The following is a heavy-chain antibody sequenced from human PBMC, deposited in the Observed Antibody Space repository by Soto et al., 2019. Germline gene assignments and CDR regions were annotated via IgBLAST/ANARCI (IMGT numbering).Heavy chain of an antibody. D-gene: IGHD3-10*01. Sequence: KVSCKASGGTFSSYTISWVRQAPGQGLEWMGRIIPILGIANYAQKFQGRVTITADKSTSTAYMELSSLRSEDTAVYYCASGKWFGELLSIYFDYWGQGTLVTVSS. J-gene: IGHJ4*02. CDR1: GGTFSSYT. CDR3: ASGKWFGELLSIYFDY. V-gene: IGHV1-69*02. CDR2: IIPILGIA.